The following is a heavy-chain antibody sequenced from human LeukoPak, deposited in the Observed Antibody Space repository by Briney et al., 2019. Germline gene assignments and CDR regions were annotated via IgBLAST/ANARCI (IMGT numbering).Heavy chain of an antibody. D-gene: IGHD3-10*01. V-gene: IGHV3-30*02. J-gene: IGHJ4*02. Sequence: GGSLGLSCAASGFTFSGYGMHWVRQAPGKGLEWVAFIRYDGSNKYYADSVKGRFTISRDNSKNTLYLQMNSLRAEDTAVYYCAKLCNPGELVDYWGQGTLVTVSS. CDR2: IRYDGSNK. CDR3: AKLCNPGELVDY. CDR1: GFTFSGYG.